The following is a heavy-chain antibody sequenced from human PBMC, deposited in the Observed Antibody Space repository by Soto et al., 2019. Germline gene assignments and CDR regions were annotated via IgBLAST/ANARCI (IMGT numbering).Heavy chain of an antibody. CDR1: GFTFSSYG. V-gene: IGHV3-30*18. CDR3: AKLPHSYDSQWFGFGGSAFDI. CDR2: ISYDGSNK. Sequence: GSLRLSCAASGFTFSSYGLHWVRQAPGKGLELVAVISYDGSNKYYADSVKGRFTISRDNSKNTLYLQMNSLRAEDTAVYYCAKLPHSYDSQWFGFGGSAFDIWGQGTMVTVSS. J-gene: IGHJ3*02. D-gene: IGHD3-22*01.